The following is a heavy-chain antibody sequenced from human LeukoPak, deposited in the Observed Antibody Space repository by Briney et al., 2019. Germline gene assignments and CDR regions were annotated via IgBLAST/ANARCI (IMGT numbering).Heavy chain of an antibody. CDR3: ARGGLQRIDY. Sequence: SETLSLTCSVSDGSISSYYWSWIRQPPGKGLEWIGYIYYSGSTNYNPSLKSRVTISVDTSKNQFSLKLSSVTAADTAVYYCARGGLQRIDYWGQGTLVTVSS. CDR1: DGSISSYY. V-gene: IGHV4-59*01. CDR2: IYYSGST. D-gene: IGHD5-24*01. J-gene: IGHJ4*02.